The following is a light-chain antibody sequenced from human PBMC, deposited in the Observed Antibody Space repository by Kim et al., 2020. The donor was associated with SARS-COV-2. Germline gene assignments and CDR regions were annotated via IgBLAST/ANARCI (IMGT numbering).Light chain of an antibody. Sequence: SLSPGDRATLSCRASQSVSSNLAWYQQKPGQAPRLLIYGASTRATGIPARFSGSGSGTEFTLTISSLQSEDFAVYYCQQYNNWPYTFGQGTKLEI. J-gene: IGKJ2*01. CDR2: GAS. CDR3: QQYNNWPYT. CDR1: QSVSSN. V-gene: IGKV3-15*01.